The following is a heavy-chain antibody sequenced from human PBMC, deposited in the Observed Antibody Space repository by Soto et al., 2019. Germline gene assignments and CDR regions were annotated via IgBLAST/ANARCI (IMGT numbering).Heavy chain of an antibody. D-gene: IGHD6-19*01. CDR1: GFTFSSSA. CDR2: IVVGSANT. V-gene: IGHV1-58*02. J-gene: IGHJ6*02. Sequence: QMQLVQSGPEVKKPGTSVKVSCKASGFTFSSSAMQWVRQARGQRPEWIGSIVVGSANTNYAQKFQERVTITRDMSTSTVHMELSSLRSEDTAVYYCAADQGLSVGYLYYYGMDVWGQGTTVTVSS. CDR3: AADQGLSVGYLYYYGMDV.